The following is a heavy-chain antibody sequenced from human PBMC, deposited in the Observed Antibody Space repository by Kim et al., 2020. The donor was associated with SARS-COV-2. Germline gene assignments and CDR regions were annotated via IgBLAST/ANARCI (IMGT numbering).Heavy chain of an antibody. V-gene: IGHV3-23*01. Sequence: GGSLRLSCAASGFTFSSYAMSWVRQAPGKGLEWVAAISDSGGNTYYADSVKGRFTISRDNSKNTLYLQMNSLRAEDTAVYYCAKSEGAYCGGDFPYYWGQGTLVTVSS. CDR2: ISDSGGNT. CDR1: GFTFSSYA. D-gene: IGHD2-21*01. CDR3: AKSEGAYCGGDFPYY. J-gene: IGHJ4*02.